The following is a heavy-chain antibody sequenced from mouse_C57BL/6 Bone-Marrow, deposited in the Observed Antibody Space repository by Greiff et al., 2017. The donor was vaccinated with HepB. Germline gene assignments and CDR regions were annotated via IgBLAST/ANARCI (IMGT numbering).Heavy chain of an antibody. D-gene: IGHD1-1*01. CDR1: GFTFSSYA. CDR3: ARAPYGSSEAWFAY. Sequence: DVQLVESGGGLVKPGGSLKLSCAASGFTFSSYAMSWVRQTPEKRLEWVATISDGGSYTYYPDNVKGRFTISRANAKNNLYLQMSNLKSEDTAMYYCARAPYGSSEAWFAYWGQGTLVTVSA. CDR2: ISDGGSYT. J-gene: IGHJ3*01. V-gene: IGHV5-4*01.